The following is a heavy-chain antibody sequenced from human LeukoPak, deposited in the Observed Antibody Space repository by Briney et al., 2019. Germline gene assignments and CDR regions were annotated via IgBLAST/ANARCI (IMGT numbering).Heavy chain of an antibody. CDR2: INPSGGST. J-gene: IGHJ6*02. Sequence: ASVKVSCKASGYTFTSYYMHWVRQAPGQGFEWMGIINPSGGSTRYAQKFQGRVTMTRDTSTSTVYMELSSLRSEDTAVYYCARDSGYDLRVLDYYGMDVWGQGTTVTVSS. V-gene: IGHV1-46*01. CDR1: GYTFTSYY. CDR3: ARDSGYDLRVLDYYGMDV. D-gene: IGHD5-12*01.